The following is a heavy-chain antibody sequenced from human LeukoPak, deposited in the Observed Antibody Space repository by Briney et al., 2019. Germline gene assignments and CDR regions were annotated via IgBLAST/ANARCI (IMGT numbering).Heavy chain of an antibody. Sequence: GGSLRLSCAASGFTFSSYSMNWVRQAPGKGLEWVSYISSSSSTIYYADSVKGRFTISRDNAKDSLYLQMNSLRAEDTAVYYCARVSYDFWSGYYTDYWGQGTLVTVSS. CDR1: GFTFSSYS. J-gene: IGHJ4*02. CDR3: ARVSYDFWSGYYTDY. D-gene: IGHD3-3*01. CDR2: ISSSSSTI. V-gene: IGHV3-48*01.